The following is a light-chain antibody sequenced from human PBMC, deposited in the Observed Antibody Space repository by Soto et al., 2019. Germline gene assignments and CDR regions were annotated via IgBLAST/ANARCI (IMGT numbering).Light chain of an antibody. CDR2: GNS. CDR3: QSYDSILSAVV. J-gene: IGLJ3*02. CDR1: SSNIGADYD. V-gene: IGLV1-40*01. Sequence: QSVLTQPPSVSGAPGQRVTISCTGSSSNIGADYDVHWYQQLPGTAPKLLIYGNSNRPSGVPDRFSGSKSGTSASLAITGLQAEAEADYYCQSYDSILSAVVFGGGTKVTV.